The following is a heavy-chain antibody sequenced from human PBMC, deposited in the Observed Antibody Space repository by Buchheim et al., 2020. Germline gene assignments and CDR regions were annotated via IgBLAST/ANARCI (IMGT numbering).Heavy chain of an antibody. J-gene: IGHJ6*03. CDR2: ISYQGSSE. V-gene: IGHV3-30*18. CDR1: GFTFSSYW. Sequence: VQLVESGGGLVQPGGSLRLSCAASGFTFSSYWMHWVRQAPGKGLEWVALISYQGSSEFYADSVKGRFTISRDSSKNTVYLQMNSLRADDTAVYYCAKGIGSYMNYYYYYYMDVWGKGTT. D-gene: IGHD3-10*01. CDR3: AKGIGSYMNYYYYYYMDV.